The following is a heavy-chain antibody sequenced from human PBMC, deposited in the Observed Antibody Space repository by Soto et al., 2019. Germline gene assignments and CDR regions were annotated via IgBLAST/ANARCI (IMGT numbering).Heavy chain of an antibody. CDR3: AIDKRLRYCTNGVCYKYNWFDP. CDR1: GGSISSYY. V-gene: IGHV4-59*01. CDR2: IYYSGST. Sequence: SETLSLTCTVSGGSISSYYWSWIRQPPGKGLEWIGYIYYSGSTNYNPSLKSRVTISVDTSKNQFSLKLSSVTAADTAVYYCAIDKRLRYCTNGVCYKYNWFDPWGQGTLVTVSS. J-gene: IGHJ5*02. D-gene: IGHD2-8*01.